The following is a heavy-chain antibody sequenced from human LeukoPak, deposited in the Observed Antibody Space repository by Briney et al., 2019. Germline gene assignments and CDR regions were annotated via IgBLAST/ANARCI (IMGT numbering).Heavy chain of an antibody. J-gene: IGHJ4*02. V-gene: IGHV4-30-2*01. CDR1: GGSISSGGYY. CDR2: LYHSGST. CDR3: ARDPGYSSGWYD. D-gene: IGHD6-19*01. Sequence: NPSQTLSLTCTVSGGSISSGGYYWSWIRQPPGKGLEWIGYLYHSGSTYYNPSLKSRVTISVDRSKNQFSLKLSSVTAADTAVYYCARDPGYSSGWYDWGQGTLVTVSS.